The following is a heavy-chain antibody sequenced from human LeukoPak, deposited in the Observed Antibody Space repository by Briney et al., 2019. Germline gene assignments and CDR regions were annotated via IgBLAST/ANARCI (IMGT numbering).Heavy chain of an antibody. Sequence: SQTLSLTCTVSGVSIRSGGYCASWIRQHPGKGLEWLGYMYFSAITSYTTSLMSRVTISVDTSKNQFSLKLSSVTAADTAVYYCARDGYSSSSYFDSWGQGAPVTVSS. V-gene: IGHV4-31*03. D-gene: IGHD6-6*01. J-gene: IGHJ4*02. CDR3: ARDGYSSSSYFDS. CDR2: MYFSAIT. CDR1: GVSIRSGGYC.